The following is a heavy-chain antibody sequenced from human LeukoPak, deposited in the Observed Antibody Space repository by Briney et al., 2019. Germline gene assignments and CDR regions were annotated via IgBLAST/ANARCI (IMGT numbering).Heavy chain of an antibody. CDR2: INPNSGGT. Sequence: GASVKVSCKASGYTFTGYYMHWVRQAPGQGLEWMGWINPNSGGTNYAQKFQGRVIMTRDTSNSTAYMELSRLRSDDTAVYYCARADDYSNYGSFDYWGQGTLVTVSS. J-gene: IGHJ4*02. D-gene: IGHD4-11*01. V-gene: IGHV1-2*02. CDR1: GYTFTGYY. CDR3: ARADDYSNYGSFDY.